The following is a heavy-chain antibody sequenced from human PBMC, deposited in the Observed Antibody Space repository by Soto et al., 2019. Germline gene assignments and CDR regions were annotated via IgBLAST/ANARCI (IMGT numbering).Heavy chain of an antibody. CDR2: ISSNGGTT. CDR3: VRRVSGSYDY. J-gene: IGHJ4*02. CDR1: GFTFSSYD. Sequence: EVQLAESGGGMVQPGGSLRLSCVASGFTFSSYDMHWVRQAPGKGLEYVSSISSNGGTTYYGNSVKGRFTISRDNSKNTLYLQMGSRRAEGMAVYYCVRRVSGSYDYWGQGTLVTVSS. V-gene: IGHV3-64*01. D-gene: IGHD1-26*01.